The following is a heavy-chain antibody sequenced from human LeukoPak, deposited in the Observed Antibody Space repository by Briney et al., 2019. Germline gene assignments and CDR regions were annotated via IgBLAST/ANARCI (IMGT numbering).Heavy chain of an antibody. CDR2: INTSGGST. J-gene: IGHJ4*02. CDR3: ARDQRGGYDLNY. CDR1: GYTFTSYY. D-gene: IGHD5-12*01. Sequence: GASVKVSCKSSGYTFTSYYMHWVRQAPGQGLEWMGIINTSGGSTSYAQKFQGRVTMTRDTSTSTVYMELSSLRSEDTAVYYCARDQRGGYDLNYWGQGTLVTVSS. V-gene: IGHV1-46*01.